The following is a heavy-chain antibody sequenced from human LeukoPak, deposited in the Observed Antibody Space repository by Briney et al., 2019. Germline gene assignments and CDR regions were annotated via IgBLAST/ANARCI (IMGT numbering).Heavy chain of an antibody. D-gene: IGHD1-26*01. J-gene: IGHJ4*02. CDR3: AREGARPQWERQPNDY. V-gene: IGHV3-30-3*01. Sequence: PGGSLRLSCTASGFTFSNYAMHWVRQAPGKGLAWVAVTSSDGSTTYYADSVKGRFTISRDNSKNTLSLQMNSLRAEDTAVYYCAREGARPQWERQPNDYWGQGTLVTVSS. CDR2: TSSDGSTT. CDR1: GFTFSNYA.